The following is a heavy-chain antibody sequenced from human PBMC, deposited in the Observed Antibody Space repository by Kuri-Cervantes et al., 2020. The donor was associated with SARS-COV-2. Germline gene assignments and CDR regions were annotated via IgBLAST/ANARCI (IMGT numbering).Heavy chain of an antibody. CDR1: GGSISSYY. J-gene: IGHJ3*02. V-gene: IGHV4-4*07. CDR2: IYTSGST. CDR3: ARGLPGLDAFDI. Sequence: GSLRLSCTVSGGSISSYYWSWIRQPAGKGLEWIGRIYTSGSTNYNPSLKSRVTMSVDTSKNQFSLKLSSVTAADTAVYYCARGLPGLDAFDIWGKGTMVTVSS.